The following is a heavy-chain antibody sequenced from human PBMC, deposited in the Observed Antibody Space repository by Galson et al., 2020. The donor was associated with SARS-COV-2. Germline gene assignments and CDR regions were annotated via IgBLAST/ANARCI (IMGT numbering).Heavy chain of an antibody. J-gene: IGHJ4*01. V-gene: IGHV3-64D*06. Sequence: GESLKISCSASGFTFSGYSMHWVRQAPGKGLEYVSGIYTNGGSTHYADSVKGRFTISRDNSKNTLFLQMSSLRAEDTAVYYCVKGAASTVAGIFRYFDYWGHGTLVTVSS. CDR2: IYTNGGST. CDR3: VKGAASTVAGIFRYFDY. D-gene: IGHD6-19*01. CDR1: GFTFSGYS.